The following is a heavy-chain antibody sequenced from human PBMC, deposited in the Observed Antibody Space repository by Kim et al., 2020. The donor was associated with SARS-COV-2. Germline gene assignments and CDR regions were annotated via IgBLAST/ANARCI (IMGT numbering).Heavy chain of an antibody. V-gene: IGHV3-30*03. D-gene: IGHD3-3*01. CDR2: ISYDGSNK. CDR1: GFTFSSYG. CDR3: ARGRTEWRWALGWFDP. J-gene: IGHJ5*02. Sequence: GGSLRLSCAASGFTFSSYGMHWVRQAPGKGLEWVAVISYDGSNKYYADSVKGRFTISRDNSKNTLYLQMNSLRAEDTAVYYCARGRTEWRWALGWFDPWGQGTLVTVSS.